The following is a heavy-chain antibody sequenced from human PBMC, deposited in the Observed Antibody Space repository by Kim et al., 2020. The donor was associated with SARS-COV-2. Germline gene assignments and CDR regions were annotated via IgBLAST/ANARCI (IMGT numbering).Heavy chain of an antibody. CDR1: GFTFSSYW. CDR2: INSDGSST. D-gene: IGHD3-16*01. V-gene: IGHV3-74*01. Sequence: GGSLRLSCAASGFTFSSYWMHWVRQAPGKGLVWVSRINSDGSSTSYADSVKGRFTISRDNAKNTLYLQMNSLRAEDTAVYYCAREGGTSVRGYYYGMDVWGQGTTVTVSS. CDR3: AREGGTSVRGYYYGMDV. J-gene: IGHJ6*02.